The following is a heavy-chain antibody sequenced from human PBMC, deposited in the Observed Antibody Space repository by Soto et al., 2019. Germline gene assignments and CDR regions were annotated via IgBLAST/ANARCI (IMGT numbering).Heavy chain of an antibody. D-gene: IGHD4-17*01. J-gene: IGHJ4*02. CDR3: ARAPYGDSFDY. CDR2: IYYSGST. CDR1: GGSISSYY. V-gene: IGHV4-59*01. Sequence: SETLSLTCTVSGGSISSYYWSWIRQPPGKGLEWIGYIYYSGSTNYNPSLKSRVTISVDTSKNQFSLKLSSVTAADTAVYYCARAPYGDSFDYWGQGTLVT.